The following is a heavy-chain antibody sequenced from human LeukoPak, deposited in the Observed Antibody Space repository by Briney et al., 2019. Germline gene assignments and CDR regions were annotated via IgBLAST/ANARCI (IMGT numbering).Heavy chain of an antibody. V-gene: IGHV4-61*09. CDR2: IYSSGTS. CDR1: GGSISSRSFY. D-gene: IGHD6-19*01. CDR3: TGPGREVAGTNPPTDY. J-gene: IGHJ4*02. Sequence: SETLSLTCTVSGGSISSRSFYWSWVRQPAGKGLEWIGYIYSSGTSNYNPSLKSRVTMSVDTSRNQFSLKLSSVTAADTAVYYCTGPGREVAGTNPPTDYWGQGTLVTVSS.